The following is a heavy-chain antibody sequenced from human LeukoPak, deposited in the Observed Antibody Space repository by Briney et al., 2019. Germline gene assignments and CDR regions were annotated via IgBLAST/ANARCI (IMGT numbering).Heavy chain of an antibody. CDR3: AREYHDILTGYFYSDY. CDR2: IYYSGST. Sequence: PSETLSLTCTVSGGSISSYYWSWIRQPPGKGLEWIGYIYYSGSTNYNPSLKSRVTISVDTSKNQFSLKLSSVTAADTTVYYCAREYHDILTGYFYSDYWGQGTLVTVSS. CDR1: GGSISSYY. D-gene: IGHD3-9*01. V-gene: IGHV4-59*01. J-gene: IGHJ4*02.